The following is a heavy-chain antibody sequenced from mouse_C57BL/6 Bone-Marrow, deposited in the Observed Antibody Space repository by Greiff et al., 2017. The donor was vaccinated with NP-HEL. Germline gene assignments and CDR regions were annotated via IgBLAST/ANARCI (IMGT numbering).Heavy chain of an antibody. J-gene: IGHJ2*01. CDR2: ISDGGSYT. CDR3: ARGEITTRYFDY. V-gene: IGHV5-4*03. CDR1: GFTFSSYA. Sequence: EVKLMESGGGLVKPGGSLKLSCAASGFTFSSYAMSWVRQTPEKRLEWVATISDGGSYTYYPDNVKGRFTISRDNAKNNLYLQMSHLKSEDTAMYYCARGEITTRYFDYWGQGTTLTVSS. D-gene: IGHD2-4*01.